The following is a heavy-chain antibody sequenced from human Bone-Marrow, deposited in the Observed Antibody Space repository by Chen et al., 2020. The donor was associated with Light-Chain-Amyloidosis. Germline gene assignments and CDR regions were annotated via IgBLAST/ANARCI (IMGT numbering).Heavy chain of an antibody. V-gene: IGHV5-51*01. CDR1: GYTFPHYW. CDR3: ARRRDGYNFDY. CDR2: IYPDDSDD. D-gene: IGHD5-12*01. Sequence: EVQLEQSGPEVKKPGESLKISCKGSGYTFPHYWIGWVLQMPGKGLEWMGVIYPDDSDDRYSPSFEGQVTISADKSITTAYLQWRSLKASDTAMYYWARRRDGYNFDYWGQGTLVTVSS. J-gene: IGHJ4*02.